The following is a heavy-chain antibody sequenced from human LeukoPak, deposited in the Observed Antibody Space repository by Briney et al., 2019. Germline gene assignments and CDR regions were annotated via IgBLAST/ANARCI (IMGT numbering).Heavy chain of an antibody. CDR1: GYSFTSYW. CDR3: ARDELVDDILTGYPGDY. Sequence: GESLKISCKGSGYSFTSYWIGWVRQMPGKGLEWMGIIYPGDSDTRYSPSFQGQVTISADKSISTAYLQWSSLKASDTAMYYCARDELVDDILTGYPGDYWGQGTLVTVSS. J-gene: IGHJ4*02. V-gene: IGHV5-51*01. CDR2: IYPGDSDT. D-gene: IGHD3-9*01.